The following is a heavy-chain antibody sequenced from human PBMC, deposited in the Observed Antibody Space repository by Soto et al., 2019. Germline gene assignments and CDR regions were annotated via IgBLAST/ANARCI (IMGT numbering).Heavy chain of an antibody. V-gene: IGHV4-34*01. CDR1: GGSFSGYY. CDR3: ARTTILGYCSSTSCSPTSYDSSGYYY. J-gene: IGHJ4*02. CDR2: INHSGST. D-gene: IGHD2-2*01. Sequence: LSLTCAVYGGSFSGYYWSWIRQPPGKGLEWIGEINHSGSTNYNPSLKSRVTISVDTSKNQFSLKLSSVTAADTAVYYCARTTILGYCSSTSCSPTSYDSSGYYYWGQG.